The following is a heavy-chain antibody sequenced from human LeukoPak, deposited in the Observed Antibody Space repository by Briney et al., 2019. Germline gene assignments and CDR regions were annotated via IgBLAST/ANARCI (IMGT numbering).Heavy chain of an antibody. CDR3: ARKLDYYDSSGTLYYYYGMDV. CDR2: IIPIFGTA. D-gene: IGHD3-22*01. Sequence: SVKVSCTASGGTFSSYAISWVRQAPGQGLEWMGGIIPIFGTANYAQKFQGRVTITADESTSTAYMELSSLRSEDTAVYYCARKLDYYDSSGTLYYYYGMDVWGQGTTVTVSS. V-gene: IGHV1-69*13. CDR1: GGTFSSYA. J-gene: IGHJ6*02.